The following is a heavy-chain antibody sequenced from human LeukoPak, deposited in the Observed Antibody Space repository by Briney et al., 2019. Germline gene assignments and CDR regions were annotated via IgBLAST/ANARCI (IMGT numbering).Heavy chain of an antibody. J-gene: IGHJ4*02. D-gene: IGHD3-3*01. CDR3: ARDSVEWYNFDY. V-gene: IGHV3-74*01. CDR2: TNRDGSST. CDR1: GFTFSSYW. Sequence: GGSLRLSCAASGFTFSSYWMHWVRQAPGKGPVWFARTNRDGSSTAYADSVKGRFTISKDNAKNTLYLLMNSLRAEDTAVYYCARDSVEWYNFDYWGQGTLVTVSS.